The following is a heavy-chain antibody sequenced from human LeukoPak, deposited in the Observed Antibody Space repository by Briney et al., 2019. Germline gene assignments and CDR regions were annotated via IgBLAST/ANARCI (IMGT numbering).Heavy chain of an antibody. CDR1: GFTFGDYA. J-gene: IGHJ4*02. D-gene: IGHD6-19*01. V-gene: IGHV3-49*04. CDR2: IRSKAYGGTT. Sequence: GGSLRLSCTASGFTFGDYAMSWVRQAPGKGLEWVGFIRSKAYGGTTEYAASVKGRFTISRDDSKSIAYLQMNSLKTEDTAVYYCTRSAGYSSGWYPDYWGQGTLVTVSS. CDR3: TRSAGYSSGWYPDY.